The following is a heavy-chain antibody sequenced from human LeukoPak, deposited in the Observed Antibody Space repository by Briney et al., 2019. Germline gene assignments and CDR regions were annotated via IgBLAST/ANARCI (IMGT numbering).Heavy chain of an antibody. CDR1: GYTFTGYY. Sequence: VASVKVSCKASGYTFTGYYMHWVRQAPGQGLEWMGWINPNSGGTNYAQKFQGRVTMTRDTSIGTAYMELSSLRSDDTAVYYCARPHYESSGLYVDAFDIWGQGTMVTVSS. D-gene: IGHD3-22*01. J-gene: IGHJ3*02. CDR2: INPNSGGT. CDR3: ARPHYESSGLYVDAFDI. V-gene: IGHV1-2*02.